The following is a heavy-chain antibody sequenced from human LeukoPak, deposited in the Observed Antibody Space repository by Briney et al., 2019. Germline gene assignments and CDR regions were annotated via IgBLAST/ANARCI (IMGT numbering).Heavy chain of an antibody. J-gene: IGHJ5*02. D-gene: IGHD6-13*01. V-gene: IGHV1-18*01. CDR2: ISAYNGDT. CDR3: VRDPTAAASTDDWFDP. Sequence: ASVKVSCKASGYTFTSSGISWVRQAPGQGLEWMGWISAYNGDTNSAQKLQGRVSMTTDTSTNTAYMELRSLRSDDTAAYYCVRDPTAAASTDDWFDPWGQGTLVTVSS. CDR1: GYTFTSSG.